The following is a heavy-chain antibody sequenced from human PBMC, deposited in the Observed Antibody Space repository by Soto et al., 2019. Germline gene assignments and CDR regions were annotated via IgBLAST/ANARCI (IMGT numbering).Heavy chain of an antibody. J-gene: IGHJ4*02. CDR2: IYSAGST. CDR3: ARDREPEYSSAIFLDI. D-gene: IGHD5-18*01. V-gene: IGHV3-53*01. Sequence: WWSLRLSCAASGLTVSSSYMSWVGQAPGKGLQWVSVIYSAGSTYYANSVKGRFTISRDISTNMVYLQMSSLTDEDTAVNYCARDREPEYSSAIFLDIWGQGALVTVSS. CDR1: GLTVSSSY.